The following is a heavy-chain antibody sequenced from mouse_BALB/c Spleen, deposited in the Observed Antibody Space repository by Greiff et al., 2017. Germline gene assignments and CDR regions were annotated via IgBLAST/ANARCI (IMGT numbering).Heavy chain of an antibody. D-gene: IGHD2-1*01. J-gene: IGHJ4*01. Sequence: QVQLQQPGAELVKPGASVKLSCKASGYTFTSYWMHWVKQRPGQGLEWIGEIDPSDSYTNYNQKFKGKATLTVDKSSSTAYMQLSSLTSEDSAVYYCARFVWKPLYYGNSYYAMDYWGQGTSVTVSS. CDR3: ARFVWKPLYYGNSYYAMDY. CDR2: IDPSDSYT. V-gene: IGHV1-69*02. CDR1: GYTFTSYW.